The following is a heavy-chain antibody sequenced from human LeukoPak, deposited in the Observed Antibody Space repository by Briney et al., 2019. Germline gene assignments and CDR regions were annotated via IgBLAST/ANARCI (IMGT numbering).Heavy chain of an antibody. V-gene: IGHV4-34*01. CDR1: GGSFSAYY. Sequence: SETLSLTCAVYGGSFSAYYWSWVRQPPGKGLEWLGEMTYSGDSNFNPSLKSRVTLSADTFKNQFSLKLSSVTAADTAVYYCATEGYTAGRQAVDSWGQGTLVTVSS. D-gene: IGHD6-6*01. CDR2: MTYSGDS. J-gene: IGHJ4*02. CDR3: ATEGYTAGRQAVDS.